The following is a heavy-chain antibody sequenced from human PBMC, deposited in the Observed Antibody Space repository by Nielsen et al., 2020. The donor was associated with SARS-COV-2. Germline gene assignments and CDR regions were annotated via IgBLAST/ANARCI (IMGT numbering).Heavy chain of an antibody. V-gene: IGHV3-30*03. D-gene: IGHD2-15*01. Sequence: GESLKISCVASGFNFNTYSMNWVRQAPGKGLEWVAVISYEGSTKYYADSVRGQFTVSRDNSKNILFLQMNRLRPEDTAVYYCARDVSCSGGACYSPPTLDNWGHGTLVTVSS. CDR1: GFNFNTYS. CDR3: ARDVSCSGGACYSPPTLDN. J-gene: IGHJ4*01. CDR2: ISYEGSTK.